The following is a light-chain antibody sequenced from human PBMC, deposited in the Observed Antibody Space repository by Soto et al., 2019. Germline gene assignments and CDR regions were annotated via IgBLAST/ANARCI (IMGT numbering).Light chain of an antibody. CDR2: RNN. V-gene: IGLV1-47*01. CDR3: AAWDDTLDAQV. Sequence: QPVLTQSPSASGTPGQRVTISCSGSRSNIERNFVYWYQHVPGTAPRLLIQRNNERPSGVPDRFSGSKSGTSVSLAISGLRSDDEATYYCAAWDDTLDAQVFGGGTKLTVL. J-gene: IGLJ3*02. CDR1: RSNIERNF.